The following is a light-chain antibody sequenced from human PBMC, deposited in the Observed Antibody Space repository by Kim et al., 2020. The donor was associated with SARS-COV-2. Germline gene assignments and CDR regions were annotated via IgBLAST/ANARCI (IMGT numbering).Light chain of an antibody. CDR1: ELGDKY. V-gene: IGLV3-1*01. J-gene: IGLJ3*02. Sequence: SYELTQPPSVSVSPGQTASITCSGDELGDKYVFWFQQKAGQSPVLVIYQDIKRPAGIPERFSASSSGNTATLTISGTQATDEADYYCQAWDSGTAVVFGGGTQLTVL. CDR2: QDI. CDR3: QAWDSGTAVV.